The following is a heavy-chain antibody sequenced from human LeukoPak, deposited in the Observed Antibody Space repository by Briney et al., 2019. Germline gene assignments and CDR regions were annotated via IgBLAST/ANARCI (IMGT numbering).Heavy chain of an antibody. CDR2: IYYSGST. Sequence: SETLSLTCTVSGGSISSYYWTRIRQPPGKGLEWIGYIYYSGSTNYNPSLKSRVTISVDTSKNQFSLKLSSVTAADTAMYYCARASDRLQPPDYWGQGTLSPSPQ. D-gene: IGHD4-11*01. CDR3: ARASDRLQPPDY. CDR1: GGSISSYY. V-gene: IGHV4-59*01. J-gene: IGHJ4*02.